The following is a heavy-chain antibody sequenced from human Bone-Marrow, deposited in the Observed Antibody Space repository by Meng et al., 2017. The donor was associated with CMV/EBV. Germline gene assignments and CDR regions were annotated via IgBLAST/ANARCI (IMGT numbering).Heavy chain of an antibody. V-gene: IGHV3-74*01. Sequence: GGSLRLSCAASGFTFSSYWMHWVRQAPGKGLVWVSRINSDGSSTSYADSVKGRFTISRDNSKNTLYLQMNSLRAEDTAVYYCAKGGAYCSGGRCYPFDYWGQGTLVTVSS. D-gene: IGHD2-15*01. CDR2: INSDGSST. CDR3: AKGGAYCSGGRCYPFDY. CDR1: GFTFSSYW. J-gene: IGHJ4*02.